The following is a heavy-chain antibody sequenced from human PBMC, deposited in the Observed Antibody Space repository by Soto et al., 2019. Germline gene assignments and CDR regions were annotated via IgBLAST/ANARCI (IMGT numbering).Heavy chain of an antibody. V-gene: IGHV3-21*01. J-gene: IGHJ4*02. CDR1: GFTFSSYS. Sequence: EVQLVESGGGLVKPGGSLRLSCAASGFTFSSYSMNWVRQAPGKGLEWVSSISSSSSYIYYADSVKGRFTISRDNAKNSLYLQMNSLRAEDTAVYHCARGAAAGTFDYWGQGTLVTVSS. D-gene: IGHD6-13*01. CDR2: ISSSSSYI. CDR3: ARGAAAGTFDY.